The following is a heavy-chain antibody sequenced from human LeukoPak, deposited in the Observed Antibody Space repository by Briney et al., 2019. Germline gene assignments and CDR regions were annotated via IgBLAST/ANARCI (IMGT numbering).Heavy chain of an antibody. Sequence: TGGSLRLSCAASGFTVSSNYMSWVRQAPGKGLEWVSVIYSGGSTYYADSVKGRFTISRDNSKNTLYLQMNSLRAEDTAVYYCASGYSSSWFRNAFDIWGQGTMVTVSS. J-gene: IGHJ3*02. V-gene: IGHV3-53*01. CDR2: IYSGGST. CDR1: GFTVSSNY. D-gene: IGHD6-13*01. CDR3: ASGYSSSWFRNAFDI.